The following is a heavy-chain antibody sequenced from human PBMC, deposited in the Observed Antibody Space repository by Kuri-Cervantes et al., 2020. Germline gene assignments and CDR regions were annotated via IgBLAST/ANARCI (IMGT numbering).Heavy chain of an antibody. CDR1: GFTFSSYA. Sequence: GESLKISCAASGFTFSSYAMSWVRQAPGKGLEWVSAISGSGGSTYYADSVKGRFTISRDNSKNTLYLQMNSLRAEDTAVYYCARVSDIGINYWGQGTLVTVSS. CDR2: ISGSGGST. D-gene: IGHD2-15*01. CDR3: ARVSDIGINY. J-gene: IGHJ4*02. V-gene: IGHV3-23*01.